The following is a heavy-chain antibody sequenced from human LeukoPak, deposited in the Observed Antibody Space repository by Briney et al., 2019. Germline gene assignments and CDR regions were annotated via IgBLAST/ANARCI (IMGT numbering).Heavy chain of an antibody. D-gene: IGHD4-11*01. CDR2: VIPIFGTA. V-gene: IGHV1-69*13. CDR3: ACTVTTRRHYYYYMDV. CDR1: GATFTSYT. J-gene: IGHJ6*03. Sequence: GASVKLSCNASGATFTSYTISWERHAHGQGLEWKGGVIPIFGTANYAQKFQGRVTITADESTSTAYMELSSLRSEDTAVYYCACTVTTRRHYYYYMDVWGKGTTVTVSS.